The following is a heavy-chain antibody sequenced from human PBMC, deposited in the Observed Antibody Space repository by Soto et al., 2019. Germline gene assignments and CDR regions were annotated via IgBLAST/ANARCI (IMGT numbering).Heavy chain of an antibody. D-gene: IGHD2-2*01. CDR2: INPNSGGT. Sequence: ASVKVSCGASGYTLTGYYMHWGREAPGQGLEWMGWINPNSGGTSYSQEFEGRVTMTRDRSISTAYMYLSRLTSYETAVYYFACPPQLVVEPHARYGMDVWGPGTTDTVSS. V-gene: IGHV1-2*02. CDR3: ACPPQLVVEPHARYGMDV. CDR1: GYTLTGYY. J-gene: IGHJ6*02.